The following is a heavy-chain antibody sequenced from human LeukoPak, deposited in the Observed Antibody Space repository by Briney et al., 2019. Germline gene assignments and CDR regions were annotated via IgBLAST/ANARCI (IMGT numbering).Heavy chain of an antibody. V-gene: IGHV4-34*01. J-gene: IGHJ4*02. CDR1: GGSFSGYY. Sequence: SETLSLTCAVYGGSFSGYYWSCIRQPPGKGLEWIGEINHSGSTNYNPSLKSRVTISVDTSKNQFSLKLSSVTAADTAVYYCARDLSYFHFDYWGQGTLVTVSS. CDR3: ARDLSYFHFDY. CDR2: INHSGST. D-gene: IGHD2/OR15-2a*01.